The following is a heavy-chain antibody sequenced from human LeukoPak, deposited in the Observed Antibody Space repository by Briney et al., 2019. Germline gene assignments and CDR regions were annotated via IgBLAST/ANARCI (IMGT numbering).Heavy chain of an antibody. J-gene: IGHJ4*02. Sequence: ASVKVSCKASGYTFTGYYMHWVRQAPGQGLEWMGRIDPNSGGTNYVQKFQGGVTMTRDTSISTAYMELSRLRSDDTAVYYCARVGSSSWYSFDYWGQGTLVTVSS. CDR2: IDPNSGGT. CDR3: ARVGSSSWYSFDY. D-gene: IGHD6-13*01. CDR1: GYTFTGYY. V-gene: IGHV1-2*06.